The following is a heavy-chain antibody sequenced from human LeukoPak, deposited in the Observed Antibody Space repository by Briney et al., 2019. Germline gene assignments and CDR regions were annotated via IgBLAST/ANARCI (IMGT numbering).Heavy chain of an antibody. J-gene: IGHJ4*02. Sequence: AGGSLRLSCAASGFPFSDSWMDWVRQAPGKGMEWVANIKQDGSEKHYADSVKGRFTISRDNAKNSLFLKMNGRRAEDTAVYYYSRRIDDWGQGALVTVSS. CDR2: IKQDGSEK. V-gene: IGHV3-7*01. CDR3: SRRIDD. CDR1: GFPFSDSW.